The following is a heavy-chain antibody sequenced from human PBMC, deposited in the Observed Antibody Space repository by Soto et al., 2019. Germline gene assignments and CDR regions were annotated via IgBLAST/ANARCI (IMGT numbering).Heavy chain of an antibody. D-gene: IGHD3-22*01. CDR1: GYTFTSYG. V-gene: IGHV1-18*01. Sequence: QVQLVQSGAEVKKPGASVKVSCKASGYTFTSYGIGWVRQAPGQGLEWMGRLSAYNGNTNYAQKLQGRVTMTPDTSTSTAYIELRSLRSDATAVYYGARVKGRGYHNWCDPWGQGTLFTVSS. J-gene: IGHJ5*02. CDR3: ARVKGRGYHNWCDP. CDR2: LSAYNGNT.